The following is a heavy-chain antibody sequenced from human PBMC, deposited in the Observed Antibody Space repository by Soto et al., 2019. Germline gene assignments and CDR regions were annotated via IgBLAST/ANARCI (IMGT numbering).Heavy chain of an antibody. CDR1: GGTFSSYA. CDR2: IIPIFGTA. CDR3: ARRDYYYYGMDV. Sequence: QVQLVQSGAEVKKPGSSVKVSCKASGGTFSSYAISWVRQAPGQGLEWMGGIIPIFGTANYAQKFQGRVTITADKATSTADMELSSLRAEDTAVYYGARRDYYYYGMDVWGQGTTVTVSS. J-gene: IGHJ6*02. V-gene: IGHV1-69*06.